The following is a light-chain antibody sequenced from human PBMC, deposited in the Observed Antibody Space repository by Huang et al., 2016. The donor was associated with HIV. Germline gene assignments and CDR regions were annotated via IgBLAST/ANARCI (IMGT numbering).Light chain of an antibody. Sequence: DIVLTQSPGTLSLSPGESATLSWRPNESLGINYMAWYQQKPGQAPRLLIYNTFRRATGIPDRFSGGESGTDFTLTISRLEPEDFAVYYCQQYEKSPETFGQGTKVEIK. J-gene: IGKJ1*01. CDR1: ESLGINY. V-gene: IGKV3-20*01. CDR3: QQYEKSPET. CDR2: NTF.